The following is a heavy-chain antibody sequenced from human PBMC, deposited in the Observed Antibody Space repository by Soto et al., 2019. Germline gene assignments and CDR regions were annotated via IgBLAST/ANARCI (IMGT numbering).Heavy chain of an antibody. CDR1: GYKFTDYY. J-gene: IGHJ2*01. D-gene: IGHD3-9*01. Sequence: QVVLVQSGAEVKKPGDSVRVSCKSSGYKFTDYYIHWVRQAPGQGPKWMGWVNPKRGDAVYAQKFQGWVTVTRDTATTTAYLEVKRLSPDDTAVYFCARDPGLPGRYWYFDLWGRGTLVTVSS. V-gene: IGHV1-2*04. CDR3: ARDPGLPGRYWYFDL. CDR2: VNPKRGDA.